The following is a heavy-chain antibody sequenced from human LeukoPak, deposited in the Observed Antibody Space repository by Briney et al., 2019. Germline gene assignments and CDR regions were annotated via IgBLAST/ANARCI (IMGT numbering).Heavy chain of an antibody. Sequence: ASVKVSCKVSGYTLTELSMHRVRQAPGKGLEWVGGFDPEDGKTIYAQKVQGRVTMTEDTSTDTDYMELSSLRSEDTAVYYCATERSAGYCGGDCSTTRYYYYGMDVWGQGTTVTVSS. V-gene: IGHV1-24*01. CDR1: GYTLTELS. D-gene: IGHD2-21*02. CDR2: FDPEDGKT. CDR3: ATERSAGYCGGDCSTTRYYYYGMDV. J-gene: IGHJ6*02.